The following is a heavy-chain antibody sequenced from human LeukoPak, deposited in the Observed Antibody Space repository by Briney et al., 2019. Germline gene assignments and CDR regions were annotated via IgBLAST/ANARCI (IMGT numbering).Heavy chain of an antibody. Sequence: SETLSLTCTVSGYSISSGYYWGWIRQSPGKGLEWIGSIYHAGSTFHNPSLKSRVTISVDTSKTQFSLKVNSVTAADTAVYYCARGYNSGWYAYWGQGTLATVSS. CDR1: GYSISSGYY. J-gene: IGHJ4*02. V-gene: IGHV4-38-2*02. D-gene: IGHD6-19*01. CDR2: IYHAGST. CDR3: ARGYNSGWYAY.